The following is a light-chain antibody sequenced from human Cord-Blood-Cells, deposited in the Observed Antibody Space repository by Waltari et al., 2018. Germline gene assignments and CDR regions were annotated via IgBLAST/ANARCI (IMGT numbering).Light chain of an antibody. CDR1: QSVRSN. V-gene: IGKV3-15*01. CDR3: QQYNNWPPWT. CDR2: GAS. J-gene: IGKJ1*01. Sequence: EIVMTQSPATLSVSPGERATLSCRASQSVRSNLAWSQQKPVQAPRLLIYGASTRATGIPARFSGSGSGTEFTLTISSLQSEDFAVYYCQQYNNWPPWTFGQGTKVEIK.